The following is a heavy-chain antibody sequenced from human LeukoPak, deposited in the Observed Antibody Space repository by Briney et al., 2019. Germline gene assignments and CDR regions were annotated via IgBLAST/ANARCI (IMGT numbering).Heavy chain of an antibody. V-gene: IGHV3-23*01. J-gene: IGHJ4*02. CDR3: AKDIQLSY. D-gene: IGHD2-2*01. CDR1: GFTFSGAA. Sequence: GGSLRLSCAVSGFTFSGAAMSWVRQAPGKGLEWVSLISSSGSSTYYADSVKGRFTISRDDSKNTLYLQMNSLRAEDTAVYYCAKDIQLSYWGQGALVTVS. CDR2: ISSSGSST.